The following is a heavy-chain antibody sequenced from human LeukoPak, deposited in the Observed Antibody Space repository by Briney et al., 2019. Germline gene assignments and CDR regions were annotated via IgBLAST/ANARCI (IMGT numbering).Heavy chain of an antibody. D-gene: IGHD3-10*01. Sequence: ASVKVSCKASGYTFTSYDINWVRQATGQGLEWMGWMNPNSGNTGYAQKLQGRVTMTRNTSISTAYMELSSLRSEDTAVYYCAREGGLWFGELSSIRYFDYWGQGTLVTVSS. CDR1: GYTFTSYD. J-gene: IGHJ4*02. CDR2: MNPNSGNT. V-gene: IGHV1-8*01. CDR3: AREGGLWFGELSSIRYFDY.